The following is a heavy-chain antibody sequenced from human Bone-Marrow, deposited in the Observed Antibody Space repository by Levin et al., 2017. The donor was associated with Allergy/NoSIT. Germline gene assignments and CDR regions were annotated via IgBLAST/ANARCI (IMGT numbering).Heavy chain of an antibody. D-gene: IGHD3-16*01. CDR3: AKGRPLGFYYYGLDV. CDR1: GFIFVNYA. J-gene: IGHJ6*02. V-gene: IGHV3-23*01. Sequence: PGGSLRLSCAGSGFIFVNYAMTWVRQAPGKGLEWVSVIGPSGGDRRYADSVKGRFTISRDNSERTLYLHMNSLSAEDTGVYYCAKGRPLGFYYYGLDVWGRGTTVTVSS. CDR2: IGPSGGDR.